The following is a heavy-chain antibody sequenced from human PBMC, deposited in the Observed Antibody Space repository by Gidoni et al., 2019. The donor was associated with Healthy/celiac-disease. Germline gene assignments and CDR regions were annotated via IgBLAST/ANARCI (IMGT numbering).Heavy chain of an antibody. V-gene: IGHV4-39*01. Sequence: SSYYWGWIRQPPGKGLEWIGSIYYSGSTYYNPSLKSRVTISVDTSKNQFSLKLSSVTAADTAVYYCAKTYYYDSSGHFDYWGQGTLVTVSS. J-gene: IGHJ4*02. CDR2: IYYSGST. CDR1: SSYY. D-gene: IGHD3-22*01. CDR3: AKTYYYDSSGHFDY.